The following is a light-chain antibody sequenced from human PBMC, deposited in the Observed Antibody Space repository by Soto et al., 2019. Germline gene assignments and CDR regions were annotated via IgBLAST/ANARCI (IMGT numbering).Light chain of an antibody. CDR1: QTIINW. CDR3: QQYHTYWWT. CDR2: KAS. J-gene: IGKJ1*01. V-gene: IGKV1-5*03. Sequence: DIQMTQSPSTLSASVEYRVTITCRSSQTIINWLAWYQQKPGKAPKLLIYKASTLEGEVPSRFSGSGSETEFTLTINSLQPDDSATYYCQQYHTYWWTFGQGTKVDIK.